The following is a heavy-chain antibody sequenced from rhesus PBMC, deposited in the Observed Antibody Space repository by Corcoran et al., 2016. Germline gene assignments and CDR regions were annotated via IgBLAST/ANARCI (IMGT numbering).Heavy chain of an antibody. CDR2: ISYTGKTI. CDR1: GFTFSSYD. J-gene: IGHJ4*01. Sequence: EVQLVESGGGLAKPGGSLRLSCAASGFTFSSYDMSWVRQALGKGLEWVSYISYTGKTIYYVVSVKGRFTISRDNAKNSLSLQMSSLRAEDTAVYYCTRITAAAGRKYYFDYWGQGVLVTVSS. CDR3: TRITAAAGRKYYFDY. D-gene: IGHD6-25*01. V-gene: IGHV3-136*01.